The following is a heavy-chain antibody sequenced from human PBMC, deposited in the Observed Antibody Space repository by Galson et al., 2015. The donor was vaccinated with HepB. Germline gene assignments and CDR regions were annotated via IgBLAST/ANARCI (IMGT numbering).Heavy chain of an antibody. J-gene: IGHJ6*02. CDR2: INPSGGST. V-gene: IGHV1-46*04. CDR1: GYTFTSYY. D-gene: IGHD3-10*01. Sequence: SVKVSCKASGYTFTSYYMHWVRQAPGQGLEWMGIINPSGGSTSSAQKLQGRVTMNRDTSTSTVYMELSSLRSEDTAVYCCARDGTFYYYGSGSYSYYYYGMDVWGQGTTVTVSS. CDR3: ARDGTFYYYGSGSYSYYYYGMDV.